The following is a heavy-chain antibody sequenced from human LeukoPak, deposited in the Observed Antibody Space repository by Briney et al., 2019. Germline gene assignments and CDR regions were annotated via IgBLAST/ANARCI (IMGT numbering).Heavy chain of an antibody. D-gene: IGHD2-15*01. CDR3: ARDQLGYCSGGSCYSGPGYYYYGMDV. Sequence: PGGPLRLSCAASGFTFSSYAMSWVRQAPGKGLVWVSYISSSSSTIYYADSVKGRFTISRDNAKNSLYLQMNSLRDEDTAVYYCARDQLGYCSGGSCYSGPGYYYYGMDVWGQGTTVTVSS. V-gene: IGHV3-48*02. CDR2: ISSSSSTI. CDR1: GFTFSSYA. J-gene: IGHJ6*02.